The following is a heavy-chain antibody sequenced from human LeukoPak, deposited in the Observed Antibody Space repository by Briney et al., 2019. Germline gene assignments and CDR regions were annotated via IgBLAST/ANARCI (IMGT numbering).Heavy chain of an antibody. Sequence: SETLSLTCTVSGGSISSYYWSRIRQPAGKGLGWIGRIYTSGSTNYNASLKSRVSMSVDTSKNQFSLKLSSVTAADTAVFYCARENSGSYREFDYWGQGTLVTVSS. CDR3: ARENSGSYREFDY. D-gene: IGHD1-26*01. CDR2: IYTSGST. V-gene: IGHV4-4*07. J-gene: IGHJ4*02. CDR1: GGSISSYY.